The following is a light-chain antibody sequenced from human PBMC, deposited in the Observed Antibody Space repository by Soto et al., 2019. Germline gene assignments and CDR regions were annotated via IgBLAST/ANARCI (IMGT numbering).Light chain of an antibody. V-gene: IGKV3-15*01. CDR2: GAS. CDR3: QQYNNWPIT. J-gene: IGKJ5*01. Sequence: EIVMTHSPATLSVSPGERATHSCRASQRVSSNLAWYQQKPGQAPRLLIYGASTRATGIPARFSGSGSGTEFTLTISSLQSEDFAVYYCQQYNNWPITFGQGTRRRL. CDR1: QRVSSN.